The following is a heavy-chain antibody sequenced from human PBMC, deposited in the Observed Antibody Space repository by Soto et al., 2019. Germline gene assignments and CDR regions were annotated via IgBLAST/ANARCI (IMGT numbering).Heavy chain of an antibody. Sequence: EVQLLESGGGLVQPGGSLRLSCAASGFTFSSYAMSWVRQAPGKGLEWVSAISGSGGSTYYADSVKGRFTISRDNSKNTPYMQTNSLRGEDPAAYYCAKDVWGSHGLVDYWGQETLVTVSS. CDR3: AKDVWGSHGLVDY. V-gene: IGHV3-23*01. CDR2: ISGSGGST. CDR1: GFTFSSYA. J-gene: IGHJ4*02. D-gene: IGHD3-16*01.